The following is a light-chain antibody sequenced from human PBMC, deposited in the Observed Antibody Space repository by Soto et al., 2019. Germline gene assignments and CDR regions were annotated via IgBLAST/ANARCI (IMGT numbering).Light chain of an antibody. J-gene: IGKJ1*01. CDR2: VAS. CDR3: QQYGSLPRT. Sequence: EIVLTQSPGTLSLSPGEGASLSCRASQTVNNRYLAWYQQKPGQAPRLLFYVASNRAPGIPDRFSGSGSGTNFTLTISRLEPEDCAVYYCQQYGSLPRTFGQGTKVEIK. CDR1: QTVNNRY. V-gene: IGKV3-20*01.